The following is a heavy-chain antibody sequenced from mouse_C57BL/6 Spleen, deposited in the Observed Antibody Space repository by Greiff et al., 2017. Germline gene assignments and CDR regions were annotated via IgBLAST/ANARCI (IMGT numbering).Heavy chain of an antibody. CDR2: IWSDGST. V-gene: IGHV2-6-1*01. Sequence: VQVVESGPGLVAPSQSLSITCTVSGFSLTSYGVHWVRQPPGKGLEWLVVIWSDGSTTYNSALKYRQSISKDNSKSQVFLKMNSHQTDDTAMYYCARHGLGYAMDYWGQGTSVTVSS. D-gene: IGHD3-3*01. CDR3: ARHGLGYAMDY. CDR1: GFSLTSYG. J-gene: IGHJ4*01.